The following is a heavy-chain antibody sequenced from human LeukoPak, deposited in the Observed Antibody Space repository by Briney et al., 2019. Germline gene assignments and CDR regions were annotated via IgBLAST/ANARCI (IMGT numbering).Heavy chain of an antibody. V-gene: IGHV3-30*04. Sequence: GGSLRLSCAASGFTFSSYAMHWVRQAPGKGLEWVAVISYDGSNKYYADSVKGRFTISRDNSKNTLYLQMNSLRAEDTALYYCAKGGSEFYYYMDVWGKGTTVTVSS. CDR3: AKGGSEFYYYMDV. D-gene: IGHD3-10*01. J-gene: IGHJ6*03. CDR2: ISYDGSNK. CDR1: GFTFSSYA.